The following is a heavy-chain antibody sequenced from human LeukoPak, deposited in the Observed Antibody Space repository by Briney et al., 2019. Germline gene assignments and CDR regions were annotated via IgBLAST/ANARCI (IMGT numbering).Heavy chain of an antibody. CDR3: ARDNAYMFDY. V-gene: IGHV3-74*01. J-gene: IGHJ4*02. D-gene: IGHD5-24*01. CDR1: GFTFSSYW. Sequence: GGSLRLSCAASGFTFSSYWMNWVRQAPGKGLVWVAHINTDGRTTTYADSVKGRFTASRDNAKNTLYLEMNRLRAEDTAVYYCARDNAYMFDYWGQGTQVTVSS. CDR2: INTDGRTT.